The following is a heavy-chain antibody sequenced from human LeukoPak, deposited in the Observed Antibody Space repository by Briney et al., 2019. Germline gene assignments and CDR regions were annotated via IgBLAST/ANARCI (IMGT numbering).Heavy chain of an antibody. Sequence: PSETLSLTCTVSGGSISSGSYYWSWIRQPAGKGLEWIGRIYTSGSTNYNPSLKSRVTISVDTSKNQFSLKLSSVTAADTAVYYCARDHAHYYDSSGYYSTPTWGQGTLVTVSS. CDR2: IYTSGST. D-gene: IGHD3-22*01. CDR1: GGSISSGSYY. CDR3: ARDHAHYYDSSGYYSTPT. J-gene: IGHJ5*02. V-gene: IGHV4-61*02.